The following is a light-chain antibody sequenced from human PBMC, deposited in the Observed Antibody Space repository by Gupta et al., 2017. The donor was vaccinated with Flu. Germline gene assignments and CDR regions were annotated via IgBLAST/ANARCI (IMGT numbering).Light chain of an antibody. J-gene: IGKJ1*01. V-gene: IGKV3-20*01. Sequence: EIVLTQSPGTLSVSPGERAIISCRASQTVSSSSLAWYQQRPGQAPRLLIFGASSRATGIPDRFSGSGSGTDFTLTISRRAPEDFALYYCQQYGTSPLTFGQGTXVEIK. CDR1: QTVSSSS. CDR2: GAS. CDR3: QQYGTSPLT.